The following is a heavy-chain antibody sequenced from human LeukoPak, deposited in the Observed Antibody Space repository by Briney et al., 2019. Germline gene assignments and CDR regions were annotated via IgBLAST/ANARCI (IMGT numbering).Heavy chain of an antibody. CDR3: AKDKGKNYFDY. J-gene: IGHJ4*02. V-gene: IGHV3-30*02. D-gene: IGHD4-23*01. CDR1: GITFSASG. CDR2: ICNDGSNK. Sequence: GVLRLSCTASGITFSASGMLWVRQAPGKGREGVTFICNDGSNKYYAESVKGRFTVSRDNSRNTVYLQMNNLRPEDTAVYYCAKDKGKNYFDYWGQGTLVTVSS.